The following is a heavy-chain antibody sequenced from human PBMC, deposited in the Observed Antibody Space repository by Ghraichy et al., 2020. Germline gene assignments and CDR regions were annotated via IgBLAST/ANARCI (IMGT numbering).Heavy chain of an antibody. J-gene: IGHJ4*02. CDR2: INHSGST. D-gene: IGHD5-18*01. CDR1: GGSFRGYY. Sequence: SETLSLTCAVYGGSFRGYYWSWIRQPPGKGLEWIGEINHSGSTNYNPSLKSRVTISVDTSKNQFSLKLSSVTAADTAVYYCARAVDTAMVEFDYWGQGTLVTVSS. V-gene: IGHV4-34*01. CDR3: ARAVDTAMVEFDY.